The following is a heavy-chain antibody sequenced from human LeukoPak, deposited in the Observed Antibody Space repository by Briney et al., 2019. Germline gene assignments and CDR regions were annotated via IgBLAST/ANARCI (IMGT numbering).Heavy chain of an antibody. V-gene: IGHV4-39*07. J-gene: IGHJ5*02. CDR1: GGSISSSSYY. Sequence: TSETLSLTCTVSGGSISSSSYYWGWIRQPPGKGLEWLGSIYYGGSTYYNPSLKSRVTISADTSKNQFSLKVSAVTAEDTAVYYCARGSNWFDPWGQGTLVTVSS. D-gene: IGHD2-8*01. CDR3: ARGSNWFDP. CDR2: IYYGGST.